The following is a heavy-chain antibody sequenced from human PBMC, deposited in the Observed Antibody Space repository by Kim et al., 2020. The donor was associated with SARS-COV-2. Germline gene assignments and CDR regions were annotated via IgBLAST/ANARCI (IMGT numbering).Heavy chain of an antibody. D-gene: IGHD6-19*01. CDR1: GGSISSSTYY. V-gene: IGHV4-39*01. CDR2: SYYSGST. Sequence: SETLSLTCTVSGGSISSSTYYWGWIRQPPGKGLEWIGNSYYSGSTYYNPSLKSRVTISVDTSKNQFSLNLSSVTAADTAVYYCARLSYSTGWYYYYGMDVWGQGATVTVSS. CDR3: ARLSYSTGWYYYYGMDV. J-gene: IGHJ6*02.